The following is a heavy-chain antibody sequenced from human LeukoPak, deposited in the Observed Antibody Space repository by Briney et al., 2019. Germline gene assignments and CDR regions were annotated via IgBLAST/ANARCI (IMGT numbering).Heavy chain of an antibody. V-gene: IGHV3-23*01. CDR2: ISGSGGGT. CDR3: AKDLGRYRNYYFDY. D-gene: IGHD1-26*01. J-gene: IGHJ4*02. CDR1: GFTLNSYA. Sequence: PGGSLRLSCAASGFTLNSYAMSWVRQAPEKGLEWVATISGSGGGTYYADSVKGRFTISRDDSKNTLYLQMNSLRAEDTAVYYCAKDLGRYRNYYFDYWGQGTLVTVSS.